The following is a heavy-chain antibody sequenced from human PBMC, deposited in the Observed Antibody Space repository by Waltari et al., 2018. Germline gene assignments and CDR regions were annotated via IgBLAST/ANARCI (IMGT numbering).Heavy chain of an antibody. CDR3: ARHWGLGGDWN. J-gene: IGHJ4*02. CDR1: GGSITPYV. Sequence: QDRLQESGPGLVRPSETLSLTRRISGGSITPYVWAWIRQPPGKGLEWIGYIFYSGTTNYSPSLTSLVTISADTWKNQVSLKVRSVTAADTAVYYCARHWGLGGDWNWGQGTLVTVS. CDR2: IFYSGTT. V-gene: IGHV4-59*08. D-gene: IGHD2-21*01.